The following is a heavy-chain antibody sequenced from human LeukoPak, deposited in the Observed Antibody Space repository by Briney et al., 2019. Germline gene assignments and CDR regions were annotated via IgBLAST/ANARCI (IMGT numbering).Heavy chain of an antibody. CDR3: ARANGDYPD. D-gene: IGHD4-17*01. Sequence: ASVKVSCKASDTFTTYGISWVRQAPGRGLEWMGWISTYSGNTNLAQNLQGRVTMTTDTSTSTAYMELRSLRSDDTAVYYCARANGDYPDWGQGTLVTVSS. J-gene: IGHJ4*02. CDR1: DTFTTYG. CDR2: ISTYSGNT. V-gene: IGHV1-18*01.